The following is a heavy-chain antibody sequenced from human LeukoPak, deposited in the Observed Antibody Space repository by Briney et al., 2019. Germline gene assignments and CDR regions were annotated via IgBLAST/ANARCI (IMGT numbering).Heavy chain of an antibody. CDR1: GFTFSSYW. CDR3: ARSPYTSGWYGVGY. CDR2: IEQDGSEK. D-gene: IGHD6-19*01. J-gene: IGHJ4*02. Sequence: GGSLRLSCAASGFTFSSYWMSWVRQAPGKGLEWVANIEQDGSEKYYVDSVKGRFTISRDNAKNSLYLQLNSLRAEDTAVYYCARSPYTSGWYGVGYWGQGTLVTVSS. V-gene: IGHV3-7*01.